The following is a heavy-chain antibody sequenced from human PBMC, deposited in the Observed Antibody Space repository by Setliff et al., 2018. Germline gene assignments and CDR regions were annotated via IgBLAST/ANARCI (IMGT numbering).Heavy chain of an antibody. V-gene: IGHV4-34*01. CDR3: ARGRNVAARLLDS. D-gene: IGHD6-6*01. CDR1: GGPFSDYY. CDR2: INHSGST. J-gene: IGHJ5*01. Sequence: TLSLTCAAYGGPFSDYYWTWIRQPPGKGLEWIGEINHSGSTNYNPSLKSRVTMSVDTSKNQFSLKVSSVTAADSAMYYCARGRNVAARLLDSWSQGTRVTVSS.